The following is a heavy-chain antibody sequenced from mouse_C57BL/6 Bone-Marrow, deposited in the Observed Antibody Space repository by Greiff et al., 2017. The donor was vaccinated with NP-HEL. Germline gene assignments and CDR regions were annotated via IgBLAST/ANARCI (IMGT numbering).Heavy chain of an antibody. CDR1: GFTFSDYG. J-gene: IGHJ4*01. CDR3: ARGLEYYAMDY. CDR2: ISSGSSTI. V-gene: IGHV5-17*01. Sequence: EVKVVESGGGLVKPGGSLKLSCAASGFTFSDYGMHWVRQAPEKGLEWVAYISSGSSTIYYADTVKGRFTISRDNAKNTLFLQLTSLRSEDTAMYYCARGLEYYAMDYWGQGTSVTVSS.